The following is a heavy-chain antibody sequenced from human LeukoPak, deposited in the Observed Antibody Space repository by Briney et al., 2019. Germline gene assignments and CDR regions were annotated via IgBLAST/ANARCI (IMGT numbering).Heavy chain of an antibody. Sequence: ASVKVSCKASGYTFTSYYMHWVRQAPGQGLEWMGIINPSGGSTSYAQKFQGRVTMTRDTSTSTVYMELSSLRSEDTAVYYCARGDLGLWFRESTYGMDVWGQGTTVTVSS. CDR1: GYTFTSYY. CDR2: INPSGGST. D-gene: IGHD3-10*01. CDR3: ARGDLGLWFRESTYGMDV. J-gene: IGHJ6*02. V-gene: IGHV1-46*01.